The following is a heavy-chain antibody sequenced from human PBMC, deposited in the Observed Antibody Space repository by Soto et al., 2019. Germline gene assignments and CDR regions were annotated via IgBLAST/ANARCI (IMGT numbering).Heavy chain of an antibody. CDR2: ISGSGGST. J-gene: IGHJ4*02. Sequence: EVQLLESGGGLVQPGGSLRLSCAASGFTFSSYAMSWVRQAPGKGLEWFSAISGSGGSTYYADSVKGRFTISRDNSKNTLYLQMNSLRAEDTAVYYCAKLAQGYDILTGYYSLDYWGEGTLVTVSS. D-gene: IGHD3-9*01. V-gene: IGHV3-23*01. CDR3: AKLAQGYDILTGYYSLDY. CDR1: GFTFSSYA.